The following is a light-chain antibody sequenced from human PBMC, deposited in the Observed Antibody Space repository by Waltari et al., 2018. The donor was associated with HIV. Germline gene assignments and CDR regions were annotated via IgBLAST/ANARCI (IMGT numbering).Light chain of an antibody. Sequence: SYDLTQPPSVSVSPGQTASITCSGDKWGDKYVCWYQQKPGQSPVLVIYQDNKRPAVVPGRLSGSNAGNTATLSIGGAQPMDEADYYCQAWDSNTALAFGGGTKVTV. V-gene: IGLV3-1*01. CDR3: QAWDSNTALA. CDR1: KWGDKY. CDR2: QDN. J-gene: IGLJ2*01.